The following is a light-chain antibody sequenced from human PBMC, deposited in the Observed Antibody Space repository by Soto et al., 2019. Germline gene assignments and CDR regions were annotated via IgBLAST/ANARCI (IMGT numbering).Light chain of an antibody. CDR1: PSNIGSNT. Sequence: QSVLTQPPSASGTPGQRVTISCYGSPSNIGSNTVNWYQQLPGAAPKLLIFNNNQRPSRVPDQFSGSKSGTSASLAISGLQSEDEADYYCAAWDDSLNGLYVFGTGTKLTVL. CDR3: AAWDDSLNGLYV. J-gene: IGLJ1*01. V-gene: IGLV1-44*01. CDR2: NNN.